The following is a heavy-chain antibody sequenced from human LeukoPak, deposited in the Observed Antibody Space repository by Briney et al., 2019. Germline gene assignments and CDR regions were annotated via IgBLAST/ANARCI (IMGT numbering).Heavy chain of an antibody. J-gene: IGHJ4*02. D-gene: IGHD3-3*01. CDR2: INPNSGGT. CDR3: ARDSWEWLLSGSFDY. Sequence: VSVKVSCKASGYTFTGYYMHWVRQAPGQGLEWMGWINPNSGGTNYAQKFQGRVTMTRDTSISTAYMELSRLRSDDTAVYYCARDSWEWLLSGSFDYWGQGTLVTVSS. CDR1: GYTFTGYY. V-gene: IGHV1-2*02.